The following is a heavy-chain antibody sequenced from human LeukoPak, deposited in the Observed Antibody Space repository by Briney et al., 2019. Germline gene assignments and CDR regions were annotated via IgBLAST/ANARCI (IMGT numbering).Heavy chain of an antibody. D-gene: IGHD5-12*01. Sequence: GGPLKFPGRALGYPLRTYWIAGAGKMPGKGREWIRMIYPGDSDTRYNPSFQGQVIITADKSINTAYLQWRSLRASGSGIYYCAREDLVDRRTSYMDVWGNGTTVTVSS. J-gene: IGHJ6*03. V-gene: IGHV5-51*01. CDR1: GYPLRTYW. CDR2: IYPGDSDT. CDR3: AREDLVDRRTSYMDV.